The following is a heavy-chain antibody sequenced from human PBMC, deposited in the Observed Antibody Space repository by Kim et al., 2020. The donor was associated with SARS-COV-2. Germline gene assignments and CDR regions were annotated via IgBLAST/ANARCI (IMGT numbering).Heavy chain of an antibody. V-gene: IGHV3-23*01. CDR2: ISVSGDFT. CDR1: GFTLSKFA. J-gene: IGHJ3*01. Sequence: GGSLRLSCAAPGFTLSKFAMSWVRQAPGKGLDWVSIISVSGDFTYYADSVKGRFTISRDNSKSTLYLQLNSLRAEDTAVYYCAKGGSTSNYAFDLWGQGTLVTVSS. CDR3: AKGGSTSNYAFDL. D-gene: IGHD2-2*01.